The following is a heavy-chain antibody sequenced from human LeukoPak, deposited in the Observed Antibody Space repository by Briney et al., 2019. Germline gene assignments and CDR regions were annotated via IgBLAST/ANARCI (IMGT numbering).Heavy chain of an antibody. CDR2: ISHSGSSI. CDR3: AMALDY. V-gene: IGHV3-23*01. Sequence: GGSLRLSCAASGFTLTDYGVNWVRQAPGKGLEWVSGISHSGSSIYYADSVKGRFTISRDNSKNTLYLQMDRLRVEDTAVYYCAMALDYWGQGTLVTVSS. J-gene: IGHJ4*02. CDR1: GFTLTDYG.